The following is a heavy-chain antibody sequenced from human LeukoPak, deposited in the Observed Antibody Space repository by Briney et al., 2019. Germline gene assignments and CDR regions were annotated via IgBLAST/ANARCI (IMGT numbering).Heavy chain of an antibody. CDR1: GFTFSSYA. V-gene: IGHV3-7*01. D-gene: IGHD6-6*01. Sequence: GGSLRLSCAASGFTFSSYAMSWVRQAPGKGLEWVANIKQDGSEKYYVDSVKGRFTISRDNAKDSLYLQMNSLRAEDTAVYYCARDRSMAFPWGQGTLVTVSS. J-gene: IGHJ5*02. CDR2: IKQDGSEK. CDR3: ARDRSMAFP.